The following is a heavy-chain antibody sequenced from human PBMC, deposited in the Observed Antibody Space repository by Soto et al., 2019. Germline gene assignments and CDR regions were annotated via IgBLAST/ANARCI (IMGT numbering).Heavy chain of an antibody. CDR2: IYHSGST. Sequence: QLQLQESVSGLVKPSQTLSLTCAVSGGSIRSGGYSWSWIRQPPGKGLEWIGYIYHSGSTYYNPSLKSRVTISVDRSKNQFSLKLSSVTAADTAVYYCARVPSPWGQGTLVTVSS. J-gene: IGHJ5*02. CDR1: GGSIRSGGYS. V-gene: IGHV4-30-2*01. CDR3: ARVPSP.